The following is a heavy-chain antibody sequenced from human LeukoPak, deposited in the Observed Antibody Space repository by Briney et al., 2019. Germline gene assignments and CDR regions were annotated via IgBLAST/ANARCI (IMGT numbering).Heavy chain of an antibody. D-gene: IGHD6-19*01. J-gene: IGHJ4*02. Sequence: PGGSLRLSCAASGFTFSSYSMNWVRQAPGKGLEWVSSISSSSSYIYYADSVKGRFTISRDNAKNSLYLQMNSLRAEDTAVYYCTTDVVAVAAPFDYWGQGTLVTVSS. CDR1: GFTFSSYS. V-gene: IGHV3-21*01. CDR3: TTDVVAVAAPFDY. CDR2: ISSSSSYI.